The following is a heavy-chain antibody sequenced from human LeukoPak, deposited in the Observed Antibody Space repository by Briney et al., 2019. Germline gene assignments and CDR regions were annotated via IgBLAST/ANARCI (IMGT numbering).Heavy chain of an antibody. CDR1: GFTFDDYG. CDR2: INWNGGST. Sequence: GGSLRLSCAASGFTFDDYGMSWVRQAPGKGLEWVSGINWNGGSTGYADSVKGRFTISRDNAKNSLYLQMNSLRAEDTALYYCARDLSSVAGSGNFDYWGQGTLVTVSS. CDR3: ARDLSSVAGSGNFDY. D-gene: IGHD6-19*01. V-gene: IGHV3-20*04. J-gene: IGHJ4*02.